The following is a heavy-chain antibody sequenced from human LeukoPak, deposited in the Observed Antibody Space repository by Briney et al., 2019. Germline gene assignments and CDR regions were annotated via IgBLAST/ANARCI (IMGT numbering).Heavy chain of an antibody. V-gene: IGHV3-30*02. CDR3: TPYCTDGVCRDIDY. CDR1: GFTFSNYG. CDR2: IRYDGNIK. D-gene: IGHD2-8*01. J-gene: IGHJ4*02. Sequence: GGSLRLSCAASGFTFSNYGLHWARQAPGKGLEWVAIIRYDGNIKYYADSVKGRFTISRDNSKNTLFLQMNSLRVEDTAVYYCTPYCTDGVCRDIDYWGQGTLVTVSS.